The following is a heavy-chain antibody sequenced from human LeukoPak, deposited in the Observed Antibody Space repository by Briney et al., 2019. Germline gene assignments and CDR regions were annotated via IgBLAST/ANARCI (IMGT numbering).Heavy chain of an antibody. Sequence: SEALSLTCTVSGGSISSYYWSWIRQPPGKGLEWIGYIYYSGSTNYNPSLKSRVTISVDTSKNQFSLKLSSVTAADTAVYYCARESEFGELDYWGQGTLVTVSS. V-gene: IGHV4-59*01. J-gene: IGHJ4*02. CDR2: IYYSGST. D-gene: IGHD3-10*01. CDR1: GGSISSYY. CDR3: ARESEFGELDY.